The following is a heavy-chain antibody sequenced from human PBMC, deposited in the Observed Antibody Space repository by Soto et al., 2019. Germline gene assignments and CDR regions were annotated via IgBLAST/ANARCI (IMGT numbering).Heavy chain of an antibody. Sequence: QVQLVQSGAEVKKPGSSVKVSCKASGGTFSSYAISWVRQAPGQGLEWMGGIIPIFGTANYAQKFQGRVTITADESTSTDYMELSSLRYEDTAVYYCARVLGKYYYAVTGAFDIWGQGTMVTVSS. D-gene: IGHD3-10*01. V-gene: IGHV1-69*01. J-gene: IGHJ3*02. CDR1: GGTFSSYA. CDR2: IIPIFGTA. CDR3: ARVLGKYYYAVTGAFDI.